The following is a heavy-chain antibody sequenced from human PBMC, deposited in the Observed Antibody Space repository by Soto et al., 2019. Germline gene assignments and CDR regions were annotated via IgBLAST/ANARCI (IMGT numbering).Heavy chain of an antibody. CDR2: IYSSENT. V-gene: IGHV4-39*01. CDR1: GGSVSSNSYS. J-gene: IGHJ4*02. Sequence: PSETLSLTCTVSGGSVSSNSYSWGWIRQSPGKVLEWIGTIYSSENTYYNPSLLSRVTISVDTSKNEFSLRLSSVTAADTAVYYCAKNKYHSGGPSAYWGKGTLVPVS. CDR3: AKNKYHSGGPSAY. D-gene: IGHD2-15*01.